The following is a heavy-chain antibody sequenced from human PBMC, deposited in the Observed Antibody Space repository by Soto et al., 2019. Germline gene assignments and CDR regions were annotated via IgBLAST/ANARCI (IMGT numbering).Heavy chain of an antibody. D-gene: IGHD3-9*01. CDR3: ARRRYYDILTGYYVGFDY. Sequence: SETLSLTCAVYGGSFSGYYWSWIRQPPGKGLEWIGEINHSGSTNYNPSLKSRVTISVDTSKNQFSLKLSSVTAADTAVYYCARRRYYDILTGYYVGFDYWGQGTLATVSS. V-gene: IGHV4-34*01. CDR2: INHSGST. CDR1: GGSFSGYY. J-gene: IGHJ4*02.